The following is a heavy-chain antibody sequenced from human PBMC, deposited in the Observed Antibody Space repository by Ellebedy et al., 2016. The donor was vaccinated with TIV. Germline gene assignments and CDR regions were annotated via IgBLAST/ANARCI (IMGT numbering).Heavy chain of an antibody. D-gene: IGHD3-22*01. Sequence: LSLTCAASGFRIGDYAMHWVRQVPGKGLEWVSSITWNSQNIAYADSVKGRFTISRDNVENSLYLQMNSLRAEDTALYYCAKDKGYDSSGQHFDYWGQGTLVTVSS. V-gene: IGHV3-9*01. J-gene: IGHJ4*02. CDR3: AKDKGYDSSGQHFDY. CDR2: ITWNSQNI. CDR1: GFRIGDYA.